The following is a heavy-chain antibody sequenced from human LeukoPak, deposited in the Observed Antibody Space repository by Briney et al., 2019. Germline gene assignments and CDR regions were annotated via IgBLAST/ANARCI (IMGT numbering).Heavy chain of an antibody. CDR1: GFTFSSYA. Sequence: PGGSLRLSCAASGFTFSSYAMSWVRQAPGKGLEWVSAISGSGGSTYYADSVKGRFTISRDNAKNSLYLQMNSLRAEDTAVYYCARDLYSYGAFDIWGQGTMVTVSS. V-gene: IGHV3-23*01. CDR3: ARDLYSYGAFDI. D-gene: IGHD5-18*01. J-gene: IGHJ3*02. CDR2: ISGSGGST.